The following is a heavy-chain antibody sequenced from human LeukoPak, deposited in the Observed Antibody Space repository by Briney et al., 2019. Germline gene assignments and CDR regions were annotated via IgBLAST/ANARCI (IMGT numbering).Heavy chain of an antibody. D-gene: IGHD1-26*01. V-gene: IGHV4-34*01. CDR3: ARDRGSYFDY. J-gene: IGHJ4*02. CDR1: GGSFSGYY. Sequence: SETLSLTCAVYGGSFSGYYWSWIRQPPGKGLEWIGEINHSGSTHYNPSLKSRVTISVDTSKNQFSLKLSSVTAADTAVYYCARDRGSYFDYWGQGTLVTVSS. CDR2: INHSGST.